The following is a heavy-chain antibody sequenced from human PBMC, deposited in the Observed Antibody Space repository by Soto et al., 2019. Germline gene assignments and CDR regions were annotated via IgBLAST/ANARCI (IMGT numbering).Heavy chain of an antibody. CDR3: AKFTVAGTSHNWFDP. J-gene: IGHJ5*02. V-gene: IGHV4-59*01. CDR2: IYYSGST. D-gene: IGHD6-19*01. CDR1: GGSISSYY. Sequence: ETLSLTCTVSGGSISSYYWSWIRQPPGKGLEWIGYIYYSGSTNYNPSLKSRVTISVDTSKNQFSLKLSSVTAADTAVYYCAKFTVAGTSHNWFDPWGQGTLVTVSS.